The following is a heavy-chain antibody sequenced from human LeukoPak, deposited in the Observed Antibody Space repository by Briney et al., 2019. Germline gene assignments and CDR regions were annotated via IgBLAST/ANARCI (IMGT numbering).Heavy chain of an antibody. CDR2: ISQDGTET. CDR3: VRLWEFAY. V-gene: IGHV3-7*01. J-gene: IGHJ4*02. Sequence: PGGSLRLSCAASGFNFNNYWMTWVRQPPRKGLEWVARISQDGTETSYADSVKGRFTLSKDNAEKSLYLQMNSLTTEDTAVYYCVRLWEFAYWGQGTLATVSS. CDR1: GFNFNNYW. D-gene: IGHD1-26*01.